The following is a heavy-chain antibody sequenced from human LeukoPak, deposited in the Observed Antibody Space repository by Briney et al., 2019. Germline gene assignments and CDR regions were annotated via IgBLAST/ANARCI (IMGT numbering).Heavy chain of an antibody. CDR2: ISYDGSNE. CDR3: AKERGGEFDY. J-gene: IGHJ4*02. Sequence: GGSLRLSCAASGFTFSSYVMHWVRQAPGKGLEWVAIISYDGSNEYYADSVKGRFTISRDNSKNTLYLQMNSLRGDDTAVYYCAKERGGEFDYWGQGTLVTVSS. V-gene: IGHV3-30*04. D-gene: IGHD2-21*01. CDR1: GFTFSSYV.